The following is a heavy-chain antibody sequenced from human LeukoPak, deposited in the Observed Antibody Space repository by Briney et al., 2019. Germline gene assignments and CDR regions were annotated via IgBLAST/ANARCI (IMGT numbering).Heavy chain of an antibody. CDR1: GYSFTSYG. D-gene: IGHD2-15*01. V-gene: IGHV5-51*01. J-gene: IGHJ3*02. CDR2: IYPGDSDT. CDR3: ARQLRWYHDAFDI. Sequence: GGSLKISCKGSGYSFTSYGIGGVRQMPGKGLEWRGIIYPGDSDTRYSPSFQGQVTISADKSISTAYLQWSSLNASDTAMYYCARQLRWYHDAFDIWGQGTMVTVSS.